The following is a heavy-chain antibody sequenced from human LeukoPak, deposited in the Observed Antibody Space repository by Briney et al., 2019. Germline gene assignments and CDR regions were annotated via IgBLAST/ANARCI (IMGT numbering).Heavy chain of an antibody. V-gene: IGHV4-38-2*01. CDR3: ARLNYYGTGQIDY. D-gene: IGHD3-10*01. J-gene: IGHJ4*02. CDR2: IYHSGTT. Sequence: SETLSLTCAVSGYSISSGYFWGWIRLPPGKGLEWSGSIYHSGTTYYNPSLKSRVTISVDTSKNQFSLKLSSVTAADTAVYYCARLNYYGTGQIDYWGQGTLVTVSS. CDR1: GYSISSGYF.